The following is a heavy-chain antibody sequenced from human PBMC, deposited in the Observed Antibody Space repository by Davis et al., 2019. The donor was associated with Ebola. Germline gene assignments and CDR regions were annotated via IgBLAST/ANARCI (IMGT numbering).Heavy chain of an antibody. V-gene: IGHV5-51*01. CDR1: GYSFRGYW. Sequence: GESLKISCKASGYSFRGYWIAWVRQMPGKGLEWMGIIYPADSDTRYSPSFQGQVTISADKSINTAYLQWSSLKASDTAMYYCARHGTYCDGSSCYSVADSWGQGTLVTVSS. J-gene: IGHJ5*02. CDR3: ARHGTYCDGSSCYSVADS. CDR2: IYPADSDT. D-gene: IGHD2-15*01.